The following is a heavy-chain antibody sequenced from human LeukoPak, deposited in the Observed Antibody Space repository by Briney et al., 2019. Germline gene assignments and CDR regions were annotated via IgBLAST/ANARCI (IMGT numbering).Heavy chain of an antibody. J-gene: IGHJ4*02. CDR1: GLTFSNSW. V-gene: IGHV3-7*01. D-gene: IGHD1-26*01. CDR3: LRVGAIDY. Sequence: GGSLRLSCAASGLTFSNSWMSWVRQAPGKGLEWVANIKQDGSVKHYVDSVKGRFTISRDNAKNTLYLQMNSLRAEDTAVYYCLRVGAIDYWGQGTLVTVSS. CDR2: IKQDGSVK.